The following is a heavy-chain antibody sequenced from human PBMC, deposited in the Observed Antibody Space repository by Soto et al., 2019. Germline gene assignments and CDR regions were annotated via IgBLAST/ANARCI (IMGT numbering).Heavy chain of an antibody. CDR1: GFVFKDSS. CDR2: IRDRAYSYAT. D-gene: IGHD3-10*01. V-gene: IGHV3-73*01. CDR3: TRLISAAQDY. J-gene: IGHJ4*02. Sequence: VLLVESGGGLVQPGGSLKLSCAASGFVFKDSSIHWVRQASGKGLEWVGRIRDRAYSYATAYAASVKGRFTISRDDSSNTAYLQMNSLKTEDTAIYYCTRLISAAQDYWGQGTLGTVSS.